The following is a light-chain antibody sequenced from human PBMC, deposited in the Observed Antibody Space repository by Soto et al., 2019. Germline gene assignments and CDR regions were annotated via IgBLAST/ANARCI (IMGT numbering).Light chain of an antibody. V-gene: IGLV1-44*01. J-gene: IGLJ1*01. CDR3: AAWDDSLSGFYV. Sequence: SVLTQPPSASGTPGQTVTVSCSGGSSNIGSNTVNWYQQVPGTAPKLLIYSDDQRPSGVPDRFSGSKSGTSASLAISGLRSEDEADFYCAAWDDSLSGFYVFGTGTKLTVL. CDR1: SSNIGSNT. CDR2: SDD.